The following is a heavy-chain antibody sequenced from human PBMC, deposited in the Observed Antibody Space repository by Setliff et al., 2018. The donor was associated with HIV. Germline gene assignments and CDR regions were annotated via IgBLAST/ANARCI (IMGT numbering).Heavy chain of an antibody. J-gene: IGHJ6*03. CDR3: ARGVRDHREYYYYMDV. Sequence: ASVKVSCKTSGYTFSRYGFSWVRQAPGQGLEWMGWISAYNLNTNYAQKFQGRITMTRNTSISTAYMELSSLRSEDTAVYYCARGVRDHREYYYYMDVWGKGTTVTVSS. CDR2: ISAYNLNT. D-gene: IGHD3-10*01. CDR1: GYTFSRYG. V-gene: IGHV1-18*01.